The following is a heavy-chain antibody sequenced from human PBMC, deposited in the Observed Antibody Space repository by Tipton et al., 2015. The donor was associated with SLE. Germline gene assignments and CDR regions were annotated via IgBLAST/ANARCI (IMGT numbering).Heavy chain of an antibody. V-gene: IGHV4-59*08. CDR2: IYYSGST. D-gene: IGHD4-17*01. CDR3: ARHGTTVTTWDYYGMDV. CDR1: GGSISSYY. J-gene: IGHJ6*02. Sequence: TLSLTCTVSGGSISSYYWSWIRQPPGKGLEWIGYIYYSGSTNYNPSLKSRVTISVDTSKNQFSLKLSSVTAADTAVYYCARHGTTVTTWDYYGMDVWGQGTPVTVSS.